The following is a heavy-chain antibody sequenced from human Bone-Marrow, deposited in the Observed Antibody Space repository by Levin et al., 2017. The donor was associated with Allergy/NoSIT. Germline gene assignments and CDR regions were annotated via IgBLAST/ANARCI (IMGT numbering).Heavy chain of an antibody. V-gene: IGHV4-4*07. CDR1: GGSISGHY. D-gene: IGHD2-2*01. Sequence: KASETLSLTCTVSGGSISGHYWSWIRQPAEKGLEWIGRIYSGGSTSYNPSLKSRITMSVDTSKNQFSLRLSSVTAADTAVYFCARGLSCSSSSCYCSAFDLWGQGAMVTVSS. CDR3: ARGLSCSSSSCYCSAFDL. CDR2: IYSGGST. J-gene: IGHJ3*01.